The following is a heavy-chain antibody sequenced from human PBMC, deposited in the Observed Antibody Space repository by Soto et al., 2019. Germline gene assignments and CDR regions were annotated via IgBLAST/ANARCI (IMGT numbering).Heavy chain of an antibody. D-gene: IGHD3-9*01. CDR3: ARDFGWILRFVDS. CDR2: IPSSTSNI. Sequence: DVQLVESGGGLVKPGGSLRLSCAASGFTFSTYNMNWVRQAPGKGLEWVASIPSSTSNIFYADSVKGRFTISRDNAKNSLYLQMNSLRAEDTAVYDCARDFGWILRFVDSWGQGTMVTVSS. J-gene: IGHJ4*02. V-gene: IGHV3-21*01. CDR1: GFTFSTYN.